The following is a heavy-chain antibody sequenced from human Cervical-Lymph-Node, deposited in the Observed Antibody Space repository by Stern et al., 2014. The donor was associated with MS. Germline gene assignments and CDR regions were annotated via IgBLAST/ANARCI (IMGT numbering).Heavy chain of an antibody. CDR2: INYKGGST. J-gene: IGHJ6*02. CDR3: SRAFCTGGVCYSFPFYVMDV. CDR1: GFIFDDYG. Sequence: EVKLVESGGGVVRTGGALRVSCAACGFIFDDYGKSWGRQVPGKGPEWVSAINYKGGSTDYAASLKVRLTISRDNAKKSLYLRMNSLRVEDTAVYHFSRAFCTGGVCYSFPFYVMDVWGQGTTVTVSS. D-gene: IGHD2-8*02. V-gene: IGHV3-20*01.